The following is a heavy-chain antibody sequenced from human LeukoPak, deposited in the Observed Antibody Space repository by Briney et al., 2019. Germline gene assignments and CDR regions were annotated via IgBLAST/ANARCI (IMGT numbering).Heavy chain of an antibody. Sequence: SETLSLTYTVSGGSVSSGNYYWSWIRQPPGKGLEWIGYIYYSGSTNYNPSLKSRVTISLDTSKNQFSLKVSSVTAADTAVYYCARVYCSSTSCYYFDYWGQGTLVTVSS. D-gene: IGHD2-2*01. CDR1: GGSVSSGNYY. CDR2: IYYSGST. V-gene: IGHV4-61*01. J-gene: IGHJ4*02. CDR3: ARVYCSSTSCYYFDY.